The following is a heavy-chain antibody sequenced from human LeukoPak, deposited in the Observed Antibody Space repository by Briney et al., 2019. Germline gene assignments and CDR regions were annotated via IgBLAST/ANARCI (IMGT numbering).Heavy chain of an antibody. CDR3: ASRGRYSYGMFDY. Sequence: PSETLSLTCAVYGGSFSTYYWSWIRQPAGKGLEWIGRIYTSGSTNYNPSLKSRVTMSVDTSKNQFSLKLSSVTAADTAVYYCASRGRYSYGMFDYWGQGTLVTVSS. J-gene: IGHJ4*02. CDR2: IYTSGST. D-gene: IGHD5-18*01. CDR1: GGSFSTYY. V-gene: IGHV4-59*10.